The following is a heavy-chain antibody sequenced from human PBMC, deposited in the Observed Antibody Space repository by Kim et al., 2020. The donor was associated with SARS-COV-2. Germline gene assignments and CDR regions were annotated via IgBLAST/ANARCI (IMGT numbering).Heavy chain of an antibody. CDR2: INAGNGNT. CDR3: ARGPHYVWGSPRGPRDWFDP. V-gene: IGHV1-3*01. D-gene: IGHD3-16*01. CDR1: GYTFTSYA. Sequence: ASVKVSCKASGYTFTSYAMHWVRQAPGQRLEWMGWINAGNGNTKYSQKFQGRVTITRDTSASTAYMELSSLRSEDTAVYYCARGPHYVWGSPRGPRDWFDPWGQGTLVTVSS. J-gene: IGHJ5*02.